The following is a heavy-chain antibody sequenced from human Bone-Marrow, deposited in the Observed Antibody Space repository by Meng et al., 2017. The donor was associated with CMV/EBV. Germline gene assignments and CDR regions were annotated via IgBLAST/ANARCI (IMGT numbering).Heavy chain of an antibody. CDR1: GFTLSDYY. J-gene: IGHJ4*02. D-gene: IGHD3-22*01. CDR2: ISSSGSTI. Sequence: GESLKICCAASGFTLSDYYMGWSRQAPGKGLEWVSYISSSGSTIYYADSVTGRFTISRDNAKNALYLQMNSLRAEDTAVDYCSREDSSGLYYFDYWGQGTLVTVSS. CDR3: SREDSSGLYYFDY. V-gene: IGHV3-11*04.